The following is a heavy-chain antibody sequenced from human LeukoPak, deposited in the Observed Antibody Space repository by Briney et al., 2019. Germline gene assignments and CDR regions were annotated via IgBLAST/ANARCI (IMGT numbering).Heavy chain of an antibody. CDR3: AKWGDTSGYYDY. Sequence: GGSLRLSCAASGFSFRSFAMTWVRQAPGKGLEWVSALSQGGDYTYYADSVKGRFTISRDNFKNTLFLQVNSLRAEDTAVYYCAKWGDTSGYYDYWGQGTLVTVSS. CDR2: LSQGGDYT. CDR1: GFSFRSFA. J-gene: IGHJ4*02. V-gene: IGHV3-23*01. D-gene: IGHD3-22*01.